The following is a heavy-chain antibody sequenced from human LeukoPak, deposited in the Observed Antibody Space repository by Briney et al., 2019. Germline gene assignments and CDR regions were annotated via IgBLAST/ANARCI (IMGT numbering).Heavy chain of an antibody. CDR1: GFTFSNYW. D-gene: IGHD3-22*01. J-gene: IGHJ1*01. CDR2: LKSDGRT. V-gene: IGHV3-74*01. Sequence: GGSLRLSCAAAGFTFSNYWMHWVRQAPGKGLVWVSRLKSDGRTNYADSVKGRFTISRDNAKNTVSLQMNSLRAEDTGVYYCARAPSEIGGYYPEYFRHWGQGTLVTVYS. CDR3: ARAPSEIGGYYPEYFRH.